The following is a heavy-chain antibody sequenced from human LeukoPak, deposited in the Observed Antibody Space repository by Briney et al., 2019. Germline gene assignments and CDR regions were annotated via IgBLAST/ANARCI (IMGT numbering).Heavy chain of an antibody. D-gene: IGHD2-2*01. J-gene: IGHJ6*02. Sequence: ASVKVSCKASGYTFTGYYMHWVRQAPGQGLEWMGWINPNSGGTNYAQKFQGSVTMTRDTSISTAYMELSRLRSDDTAVYYCATTAYCSSTSCNDPYYYYYGMDVWGQGTTVTVSS. CDR1: GYTFTGYY. V-gene: IGHV1-2*02. CDR2: INPNSGGT. CDR3: ATTAYCSSTSCNDPYYYYYGMDV.